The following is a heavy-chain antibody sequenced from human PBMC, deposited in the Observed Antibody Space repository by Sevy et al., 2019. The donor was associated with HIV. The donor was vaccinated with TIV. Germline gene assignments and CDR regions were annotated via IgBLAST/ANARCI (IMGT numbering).Heavy chain of an antibody. CDR2: ISYDGSNK. CDR1: GFTFSSYG. V-gene: IGHV3-30*18. J-gene: IGHJ6*02. D-gene: IGHD2-8*01. Sequence: GGSLRLSCAASGFTFSSYGMHWVRQAPGKGLEWAAVISYDGSNKYYADSVKGGFTISRDNSKNTLYLQMNSLRAEDTAVYYCAKDRRNGAGAFYYYYYGMDVWGQGTTVTVSS. CDR3: AKDRRNGAGAFYYYYYGMDV.